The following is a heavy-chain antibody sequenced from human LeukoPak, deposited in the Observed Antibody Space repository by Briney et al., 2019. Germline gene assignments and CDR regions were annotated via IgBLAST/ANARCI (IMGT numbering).Heavy chain of an antibody. CDR3: ARGYDAFDP. Sequence: PSETLSLACTVSGGSISSGSYYWSWIRQPAGKGLEWIGRIYTSGSTNYNPSLKSRVTISVDTSKNQFSLKLSSVTAADTAVYYCARGYDAFDPWGQGTLVTVSS. D-gene: IGHD3-3*01. J-gene: IGHJ5*02. V-gene: IGHV4-61*02. CDR2: IYTSGST. CDR1: GGSISSGSYY.